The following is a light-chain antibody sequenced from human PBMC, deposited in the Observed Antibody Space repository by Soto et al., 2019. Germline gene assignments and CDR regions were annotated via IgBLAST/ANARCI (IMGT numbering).Light chain of an antibody. V-gene: IGKV2-28*01. CDR3: MQPLENFRT. J-gene: IGKJ1*01. CDR1: ARLLHKNGYNY. Sequence: IVITQSPLSLSVTPGEAASISCMSSARLLHKNGYNYVDWYMQKPGQSQQLLIYLGSNRASGVPDRFSGSGSDTYFTLEISRVEADDVGVYYCMQPLENFRTFGQGTKVDI. CDR2: LGS.